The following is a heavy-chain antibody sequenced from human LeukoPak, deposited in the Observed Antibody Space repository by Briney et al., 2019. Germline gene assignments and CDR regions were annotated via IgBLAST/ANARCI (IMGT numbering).Heavy chain of an antibody. V-gene: IGHV4-59*13. CDR3: ARDYYYYYMDV. Sequence: SETLSLTCTVSGGSISSYYWSWIRQPPGKGLEWVGYISDNGATNYSPSLKSRVTISIDTSKNQFSLKLTFVTAADTAVYYCARDYYYYYMDVWGKGATVTVSS. CDR1: GGSISSYY. CDR2: ISDNGAT. J-gene: IGHJ6*03.